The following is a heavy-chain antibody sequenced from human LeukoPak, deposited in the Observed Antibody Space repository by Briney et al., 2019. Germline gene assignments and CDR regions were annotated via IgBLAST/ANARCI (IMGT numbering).Heavy chain of an antibody. CDR2: ITWDGGNT. CDR1: GFTFDDYT. CDR3: AELGITMIGGV. J-gene: IGHJ6*04. D-gene: IGHD3-10*02. Sequence: TGGSLRLSCVASGFTFDDYTMNWVRHAPGKGLEWVSLITWDGGNTHYADSVKGRFTISRDNAKNSLYLQMNSLRAEDTAVYYCAELGITMIGGVWGKGTTVTISS. V-gene: IGHV3-43*01.